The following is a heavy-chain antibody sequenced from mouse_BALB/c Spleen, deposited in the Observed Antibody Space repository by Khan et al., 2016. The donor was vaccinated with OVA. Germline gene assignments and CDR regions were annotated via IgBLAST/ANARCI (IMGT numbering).Heavy chain of an antibody. J-gene: IGHJ2*01. Sequence: EVQLQESGPGLVKPSQSLSLTCTVTGYSITSGYAWYWIRQFPGNKLEWMGYISYSGVTSYTPSLKSRISITRDTSKNQFFLQLNSVTTEDTATYYCARGNYYGYYCDYWGQGTTLTVSS. V-gene: IGHV3-2*02. CDR1: GYSITSGYA. D-gene: IGHD1-1*01. CDR2: ISYSGVT. CDR3: ARGNYYGYYCDY.